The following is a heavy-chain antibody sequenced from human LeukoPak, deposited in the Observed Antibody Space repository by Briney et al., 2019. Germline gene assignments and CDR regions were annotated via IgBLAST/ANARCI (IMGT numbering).Heavy chain of an antibody. J-gene: IGHJ4*02. CDR3: TGNYYGSGSYADFDY. CDR2: IRSTANGYAT. CDR1: GFTFSGSA. D-gene: IGHD3-10*01. V-gene: IGHV3-73*01. Sequence: GSLRLSCAASGFTFSGSALHWVRQASGKGLEWVGRIRSTANGYATAYAASVKGRFTISRDDSKNTAYLQMDSLKTEDTAVYYCTGNYYGSGSYADFDYWGQGTLVTVSS.